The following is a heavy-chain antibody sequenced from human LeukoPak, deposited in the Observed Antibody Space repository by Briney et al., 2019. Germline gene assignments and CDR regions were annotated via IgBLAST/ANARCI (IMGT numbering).Heavy chain of an antibody. CDR2: VYYSGNT. D-gene: IGHD3-22*01. Sequence: PSETLSLTCTVSGGSISSSGYYWDWIRQPLGKGLEWIGSVYYSGNTYYKSSLESRVTISVDTSNNRFSLKLNSVTAADTGTYYCARTSGRGSVDPGTSGYVDSWGQGSLVTVSS. CDR3: ARTSGRGSVDPGTSGYVDS. CDR1: GGSISSSGYY. V-gene: IGHV4-39*01. J-gene: IGHJ4*02.